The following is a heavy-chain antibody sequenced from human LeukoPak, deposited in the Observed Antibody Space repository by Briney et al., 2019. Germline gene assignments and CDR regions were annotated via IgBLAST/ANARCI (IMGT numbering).Heavy chain of an antibody. CDR3: AKNPGTVTTAPYYFDY. J-gene: IGHJ4*02. Sequence: PGGSLRLSCAASGFTFSSYGMHWVRQAPGKGLEWVTFIRYDGSNKYYADSVKGRFTISRDNSKNTLYLQMNSLRAEDTAVYYCAKNPGTVTTAPYYFDYWGQGTLVTVSS. CDR2: IRYDGSNK. V-gene: IGHV3-30*02. CDR1: GFTFSSYG. D-gene: IGHD4-17*01.